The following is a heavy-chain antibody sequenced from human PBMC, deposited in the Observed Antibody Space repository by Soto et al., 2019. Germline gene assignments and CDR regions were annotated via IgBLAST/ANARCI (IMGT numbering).Heavy chain of an antibody. V-gene: IGHV3-20*01. CDR2: INWNGGST. D-gene: IGHD3-9*01. Sequence: GGSLRLSCAASGFTFDDYGMSWVRQAPGKGLEWVSGINWNGGSTGYADSVKGRFTISRDNAKNSLYLQMNSLRAEYTALYHCARAGEEYYYDILTGYYGWFDPWGQGTLVTVSS. CDR3: ARAGEEYYYDILTGYYGWFDP. CDR1: GFTFDDYG. J-gene: IGHJ5*02.